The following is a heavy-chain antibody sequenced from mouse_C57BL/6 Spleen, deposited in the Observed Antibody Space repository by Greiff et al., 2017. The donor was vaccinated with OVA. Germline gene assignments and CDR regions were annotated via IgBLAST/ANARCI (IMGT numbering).Heavy chain of an antibody. CDR1: GFTFSDYY. CDR2: INYDGSST. J-gene: IGHJ4*01. D-gene: IGHD1-1*01. V-gene: IGHV5-16*01. CDR3: ARYYYGSSSDAMDY. Sequence: EVNVVESEGGLVQPGSSMKLSCTASGFTFSDYYMAWVRQVPEKGLEWVANINYDGSSTYYLDSLKSRFIISRDNAKNILYLQMSSLKSEDTATYYCARYYYGSSSDAMDYWGQGTSVTVSS.